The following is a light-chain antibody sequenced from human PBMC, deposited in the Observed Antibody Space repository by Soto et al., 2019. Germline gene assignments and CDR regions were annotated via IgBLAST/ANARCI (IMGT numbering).Light chain of an antibody. CDR1: QDISTW. J-gene: IGKJ4*01. V-gene: IGKV1-12*01. CDR3: PQGNSFPLT. Sequence: DIQMTQSPSSVSASVGDRVTITCRASQDISTWLAWFQQKPGEAPRLLIYTASSMHSGVPSRFSGRGSGTDFPLPISSLQPEDFATDYCPQGNSFPLTFGGGTKVEI. CDR2: TAS.